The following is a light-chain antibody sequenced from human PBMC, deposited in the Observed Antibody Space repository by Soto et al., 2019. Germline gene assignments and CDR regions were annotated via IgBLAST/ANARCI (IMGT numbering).Light chain of an antibody. J-gene: IGKJ1*01. V-gene: IGKV1-5*01. CDR3: QQYHTYSRT. CDR1: HNVNMW. CDR2: DAS. Sequence: DIQMTQSPSTLSASVGDRVTVTCRASHNVNMWLAWYQQKPGKAPKLLIYDASSLQSGVPSRFTGRGSGTEFTLSISSLQPDDFATYYCQQYHTYSRTLGQGTKVDIK.